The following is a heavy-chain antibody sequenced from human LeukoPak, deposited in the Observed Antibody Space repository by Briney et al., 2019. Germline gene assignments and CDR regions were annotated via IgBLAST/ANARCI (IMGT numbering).Heavy chain of an antibody. J-gene: IGHJ4*02. CDR1: GYTFTSYG. D-gene: IGHD3-10*01. Sequence: ASVKVSCKASGYTFTSYGISWVRQAPGEGLEWMGWISAYNGNTNYAQKLQGRVTMTTDTSTSTAYMELRSLRSDDTAVYYCARGVELLWFGELSLSYWGQGTLVTVSS. CDR3: ARGVELLWFGELSLSY. V-gene: IGHV1-18*01. CDR2: ISAYNGNT.